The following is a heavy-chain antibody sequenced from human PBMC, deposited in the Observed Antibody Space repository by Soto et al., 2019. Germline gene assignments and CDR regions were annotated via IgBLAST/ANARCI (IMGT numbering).Heavy chain of an antibody. CDR3: ANTRVNYGGIPYNFDT. J-gene: IGHJ4*02. CDR2: IIPIFNTA. Sequence: SVKVSCKASGGTFSSYGFNWVRQAPGQGLEWVGGIIPIFNTANYAQKFQGRVTITADESTSTAYMELSSLRPEDTAVYYCANTRVNYGGIPYNFDTWGQGTLDTVSS. CDR1: GGTFSSYG. V-gene: IGHV1-69*13. D-gene: IGHD4-17*01.